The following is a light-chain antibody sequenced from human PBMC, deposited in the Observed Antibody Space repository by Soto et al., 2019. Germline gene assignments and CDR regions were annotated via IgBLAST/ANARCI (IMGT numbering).Light chain of an antibody. CDR2: AAS. J-gene: IGKJ4*01. V-gene: IGKV1-17*01. Sequence: DIQMTQSPSSLSASVGDRVTMTCRASQTISNYLNWYQQKPGKAPKLLIYAASSLQSGVPSRFSGSGSGTEFTLTIRRLQPEDFATYFCQQLHTYPLTFGGGTKVDIK. CDR3: QQLHTYPLT. CDR1: QTISNY.